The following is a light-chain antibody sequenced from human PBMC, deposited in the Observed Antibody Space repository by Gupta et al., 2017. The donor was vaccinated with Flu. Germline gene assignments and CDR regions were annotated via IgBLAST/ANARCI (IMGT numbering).Light chain of an antibody. J-gene: IGLJ2*01. V-gene: IGLV2-11*01. CDR3: CSYAASYTRV. Sequence: QSALTQPRSVSGSPGQSVTISCTGTSRDVGGYNYVSWYQQHPGKAPKLMIYDVNKRPSGVPYRFSGSKSGDTASLTISGLQAEDEADYYCCSYAASYTRVFGGGTKLTVL. CDR1: SRDVGGYNY. CDR2: DVN.